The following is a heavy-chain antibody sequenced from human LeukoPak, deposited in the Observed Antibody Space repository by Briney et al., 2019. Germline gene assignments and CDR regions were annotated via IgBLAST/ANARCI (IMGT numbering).Heavy chain of an antibody. V-gene: IGHV3-21*01. J-gene: IGHJ4*02. CDR3: VRADAKKTAMVDY. Sequence: PGGSLRLSCAASGXTFSSYSMNWVRQAPGKGLEWVSAISGSSSYIYYADSVKGRFTISRDNAKNSLYLQMSSLRVEDTAVYYCVRADAKKTAMVDYWGRGTVVAVSS. CDR2: ISGSSSYI. CDR1: GXTFSSYS. D-gene: IGHD5-18*01.